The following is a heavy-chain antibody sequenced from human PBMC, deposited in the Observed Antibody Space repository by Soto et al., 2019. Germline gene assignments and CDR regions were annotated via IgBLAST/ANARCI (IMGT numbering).Heavy chain of an antibody. Sequence: GGSLRLSCAASGFTFSSYGMHWVRQAPGKGLEWVAIISYDGSNKYYAESVKGRVTISRDKSKNTLYLQMNSLRPEDTAVYYCAKDRSRPEMTTTLDYSYDMDVWGQGTTVTVSS. D-gene: IGHD4-4*01. J-gene: IGHJ6*02. CDR1: GFTFSSYG. V-gene: IGHV3-30*18. CDR3: AKDRSRPEMTTTLDYSYDMDV. CDR2: ISYDGSNK.